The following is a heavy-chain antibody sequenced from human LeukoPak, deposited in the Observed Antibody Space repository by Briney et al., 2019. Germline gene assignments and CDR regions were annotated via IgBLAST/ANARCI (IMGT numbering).Heavy chain of an antibody. CDR2: ISSSSSYI. Sequence: GGSLRLSCAASGFTFSSYSMNWVRQAPGKGLEWVSSISSSSSYIYYADSVKGRFTISRENAKNSLYLQMNSLRAEDTAVYYCARDLGEEWLLWRNYYYYMDVWGKGTTVTVSS. J-gene: IGHJ6*03. CDR1: GFTFSSYS. V-gene: IGHV3-21*01. D-gene: IGHD3-3*01. CDR3: ARDLGEEWLLWRNYYYYMDV.